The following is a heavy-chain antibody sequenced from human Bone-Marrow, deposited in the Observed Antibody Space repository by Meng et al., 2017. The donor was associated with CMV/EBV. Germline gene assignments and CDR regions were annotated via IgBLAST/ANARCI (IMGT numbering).Heavy chain of an antibody. V-gene: IGHV1-46*01. D-gene: IGHD5-18*01. J-gene: IGHJ4*02. CDR2: INPSGGST. CDR1: GYTFTSYY. Sequence: ASVKVSCKASGYTFTSYYMHWVRQAPGQGLEWMGIINPSGGSTSYAQKCQGRVTMTRDTSTSTVYMELSSLRPEDTAVYYCARENGELWLFDWGQGTLVTVSS. CDR3: ARENGELWLFD.